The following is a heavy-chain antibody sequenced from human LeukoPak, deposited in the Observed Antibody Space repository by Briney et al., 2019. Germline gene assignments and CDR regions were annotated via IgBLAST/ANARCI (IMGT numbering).Heavy chain of an antibody. J-gene: IGHJ4*02. CDR2: MKQDGSEK. D-gene: IGHD2-21*01. V-gene: IGHV3-7*03. CDR3: ARDSIYYYIDY. CDR1: GFTFSSYW. Sequence: GGSLRLSCAASGFTFSSYWMNWVRQAPGKGPEWVANMKQDGSEKYYVDSVKGRFTISRDNAKNSLYLQMNSLKTEDTAVYYCARDSIYYYIDYWGQGTLVTVSS.